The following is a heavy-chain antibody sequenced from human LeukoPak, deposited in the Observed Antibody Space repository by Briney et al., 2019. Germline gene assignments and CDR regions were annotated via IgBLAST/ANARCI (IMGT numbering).Heavy chain of an antibody. CDR3: AKGPGTYYYDSSGYYFPDY. J-gene: IGHJ4*02. D-gene: IGHD3-22*01. CDR2: ISWNSGSI. V-gene: IGHV3-9*01. Sequence: PGGSLRLSCAASGFTFSSYAMSWVRQAPGKGLEWVSGISWNSGSIGYADSVKGRFTISRDNAKNSLYLQMNSLRAEDTALYYCAKGPGTYYYDSSGYYFPDYWGQGTLVTVSS. CDR1: GFTFSSYA.